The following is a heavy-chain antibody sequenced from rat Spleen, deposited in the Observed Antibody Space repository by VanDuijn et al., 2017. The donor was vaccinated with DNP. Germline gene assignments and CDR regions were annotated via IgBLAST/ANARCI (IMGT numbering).Heavy chain of an antibody. CDR3: ATHYYFDY. Sequence: EVQLVESGGGLVQPGRSLKLSCVASGFTFSDYGMAWVRQAPKRGLEWVAILSSSGGSTYYRDSVKGRFTISRDNAKSTLYLQMDSLRSEDTATYYCATHYYFDYWGQGVMVTVSS. V-gene: IGHV5-7*01. J-gene: IGHJ2*01. CDR1: GFTFSDYG. CDR2: LSSSGGST.